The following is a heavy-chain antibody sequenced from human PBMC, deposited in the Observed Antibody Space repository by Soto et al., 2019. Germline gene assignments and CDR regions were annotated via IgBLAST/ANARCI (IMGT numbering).Heavy chain of an antibody. CDR1: GFTFSSYA. Sequence: XESLRLSCAASGFTFSSYAMHWVRQAPGKGLEWVAVISYDGSNKYYADSVKGRFTISRDNSKNTLYLQMKSLRAEDTAVYYCARVPDYDFWSGPWFDYWGQGTLVTVSS. CDR2: ISYDGSNK. CDR3: ARVPDYDFWSGPWFDY. J-gene: IGHJ4*02. D-gene: IGHD3-3*01. V-gene: IGHV3-30-3*01.